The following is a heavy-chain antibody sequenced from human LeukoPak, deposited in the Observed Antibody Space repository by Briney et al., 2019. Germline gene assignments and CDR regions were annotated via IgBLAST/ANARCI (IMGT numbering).Heavy chain of an antibody. D-gene: IGHD5-18*01. J-gene: IGHJ4*02. CDR1: GFTSSSHW. CDR3: ARDHTAAGIIFDY. CDR2: INQDGSEK. V-gene: IGHV3-7*01. Sequence: GGSLRLSCAASGFTSSSHWMSWVRQAPGKGLEWVANINQDGSEKYYVDSVKGRFIISRDNAKNSLHLQMNSLRAEDTAVYYCARDHTAAGIIFDYWGQGALVTVSS.